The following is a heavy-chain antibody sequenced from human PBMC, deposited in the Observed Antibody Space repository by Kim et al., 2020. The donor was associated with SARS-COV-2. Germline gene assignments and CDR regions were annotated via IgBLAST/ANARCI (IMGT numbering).Heavy chain of an antibody. V-gene: IGHV3-33*06. Sequence: GGSLRLSCAASGFTFSSYGMHWVRQAPGKGLEWVAVIWYDGSKKYYTDSVKCRFTISRENSKNTLYLQMKSLRAEDTAVYYCAKGEWYASWSYYYDYWGQGTLVTVSS. CDR2: IWYDGSKK. CDR1: GFTFSSYG. CDR3: AKGEWYASWSYYYDY. J-gene: IGHJ4*02. D-gene: IGHD3-10*01.